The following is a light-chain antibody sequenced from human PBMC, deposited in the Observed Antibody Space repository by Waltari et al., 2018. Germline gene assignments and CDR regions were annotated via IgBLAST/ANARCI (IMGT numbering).Light chain of an antibody. J-gene: IGLJ1*01. V-gene: IGLV10-54*04. CDR1: INHVGNQG. CDR2: RNN. CDR3: SAWDSNLSAYV. Sequence: QAGLTQPPSVSTGLRQTATLPCTGNINHVGNQGAALLQQHQGRPPKVLSYRNNNRPSGISEGFSASRSGNTASLTITGLQPEDEADYYCSAWDSNLSAYVFGTGTKVTVL.